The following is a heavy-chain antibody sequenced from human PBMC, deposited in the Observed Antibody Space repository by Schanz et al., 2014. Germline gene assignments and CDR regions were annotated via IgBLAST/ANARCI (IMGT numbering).Heavy chain of an antibody. Sequence: QVQLVQSGGGVVQPGGSLRLFCAASGFTFSNFGIHWVRQAPGMGLEWVALIRSDERDKCYADSVKGRFSISRDNSKNTVYLQMNSLRPEDTAVYYCAKDENWALTDYWGQGTLVTVSS. CDR2: IRSDERDK. D-gene: IGHD7-27*01. V-gene: IGHV3-30*02. J-gene: IGHJ4*02. CDR1: GFTFSNFG. CDR3: AKDENWALTDY.